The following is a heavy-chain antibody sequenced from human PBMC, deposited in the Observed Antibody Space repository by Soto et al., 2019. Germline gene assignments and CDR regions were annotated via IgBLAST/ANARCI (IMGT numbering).Heavy chain of an antibody. CDR3: ARRIRHYDFLDF. Sequence: QPQLQESGPGLMKPSETLSLTCGVSGGSIISNDYYWDWVRRPPGEGLEWIGTIHYDGSTFYKSSLKTRVTMSVDTSKSQFSLRLTSVTAADAAVYYCARRIRHYDFLDFWGRGTLVTVSS. CDR1: GGSIISNDYY. V-gene: IGHV4-39*01. D-gene: IGHD3-3*01. J-gene: IGHJ4*02. CDR2: IHYDGST.